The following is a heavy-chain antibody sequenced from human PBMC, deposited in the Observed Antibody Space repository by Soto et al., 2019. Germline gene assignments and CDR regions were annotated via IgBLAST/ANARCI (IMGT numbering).Heavy chain of an antibody. J-gene: IGHJ4*02. CDR3: ARARATVTTERALGY. CDR1: GYTFYSYD. D-gene: IGHD4-17*01. CDR2: TSVYNGDS. V-gene: IGHV1-18*01. Sequence: QVQLVQSGPEVKKPGASVKVSCKTSGYTFYSYDITWXRQAPGQGLXWMGTTSVYNGDSNVAQNLQGRVTMTIDKSTATAYMDLKNLTSDDTAVYYCARARATVTTERALGYWGQGTLVTVSS.